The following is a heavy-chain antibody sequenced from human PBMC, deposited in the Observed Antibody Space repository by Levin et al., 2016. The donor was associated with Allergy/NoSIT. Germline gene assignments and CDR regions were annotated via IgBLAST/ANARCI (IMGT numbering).Heavy chain of an antibody. V-gene: IGHV3-23*01. D-gene: IGHD1-26*01. J-gene: IGHJ4*02. CDR3: AKEGEGKWELLFDY. CDR2: ISGSGGST. Sequence: WIRQPPGKGLEWVSAISGSGGSTYYADSVKGRFTISRDNSKNTLYLQMNSLRAEDTAVYYCAKEGEGKWELLFDYWGQGTLVTVSS.